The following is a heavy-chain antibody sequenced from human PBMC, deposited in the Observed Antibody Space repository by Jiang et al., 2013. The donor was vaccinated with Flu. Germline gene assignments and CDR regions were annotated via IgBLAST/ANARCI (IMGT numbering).Heavy chain of an antibody. J-gene: IGHJ5*02. V-gene: IGHV2-5*02. CDR3: ALLRETLHPNVRFDP. D-gene: IGHD1-26*01. CDR2: IYWDDDK. Sequence: LIYWDDDKRYSPSLKSRLTITKDTSKNQVVLTMTNMDPVDTATYYCALLRETLHPNVRFDPWGQGTLVTVSS.